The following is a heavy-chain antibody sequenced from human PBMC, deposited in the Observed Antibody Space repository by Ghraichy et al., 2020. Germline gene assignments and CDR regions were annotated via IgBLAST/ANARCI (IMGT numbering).Heavy chain of an antibody. CDR3: ARGNEATYSSSWSFDY. Sequence: ASVKVSCKASGYTFTGYYIHWVRQAPGQGLEWMAWINPNSGDTNYAQKFQGRVTMTRDTSISTAYMELSRLISDDTAVFYCARGNEATYSSSWSFDYWGQGTLVTVSS. D-gene: IGHD6-13*01. V-gene: IGHV1-2*02. CDR2: INPNSGDT. CDR1: GYTFTGYY. J-gene: IGHJ4*02.